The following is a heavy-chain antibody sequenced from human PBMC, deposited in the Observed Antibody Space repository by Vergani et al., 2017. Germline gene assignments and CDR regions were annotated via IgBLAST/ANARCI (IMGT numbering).Heavy chain of an antibody. D-gene: IGHD6-19*01. CDR3: ARVGAVAGPIDY. Sequence: QLQLQESGPGLVKPSETLSLTCTVSGGSISSSSYYWGWIRQPPGKGLEWIGSIYYSGSTYYNPSLKSRVTISVDTSKNQFSLKLSSVTAADTAVYYCARVGAVAGPIDYWGQGTLVTVSS. V-gene: IGHV4-39*01. J-gene: IGHJ4*02. CDR2: IYYSGST. CDR1: GGSISSSSYY.